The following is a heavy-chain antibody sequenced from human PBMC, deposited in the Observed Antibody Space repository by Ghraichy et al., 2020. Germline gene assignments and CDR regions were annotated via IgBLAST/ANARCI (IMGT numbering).Heavy chain of an antibody. J-gene: IGHJ4*02. CDR3: ARSERRVYSSSSWMFDY. CDR2: TYYRSKWYN. V-gene: IGHV6-1*01. D-gene: IGHD6-6*01. Sequence: SETLSLTCAISGDSVSSNSAAWNWIRQSPSRGLEWLGRTYYRSKWYNDYAVSVKSRITINPDTSKNQFSLQLNSVTPEDTAVYYCARSERRVYSSSSWMFDYWGQGTLVTVSS. CDR1: GDSVSSNSAA.